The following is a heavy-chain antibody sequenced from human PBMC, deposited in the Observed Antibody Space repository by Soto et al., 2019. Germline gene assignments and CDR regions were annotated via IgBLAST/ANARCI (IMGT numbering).Heavy chain of an antibody. Sequence: QVQLVQSGAEVRRPGASVRVSCKASGYTFTAYDINWVRQATGQGLEWMGWVSPHSASTGFAQKFRGRITMTTNTNITTAYMELTSLRPDDSAVYFCARGDYSSSWEFDFWGPGTLVTVSP. CDR1: GYTFTAYD. J-gene: IGHJ4*02. CDR2: VSPHSAST. CDR3: ARGDYSSSWEFDF. V-gene: IGHV1-8*01. D-gene: IGHD6-6*01.